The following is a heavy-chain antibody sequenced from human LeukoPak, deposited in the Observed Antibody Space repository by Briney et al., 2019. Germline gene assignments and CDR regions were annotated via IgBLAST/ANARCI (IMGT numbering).Heavy chain of an antibody. V-gene: IGHV3-7*03. D-gene: IGHD3-3*01. J-gene: IGHJ6*02. Sequence: GGSLRLSCAASGFTFSSYWMSWVRQAPGKGLEWVANIKQDGSEKYYVDSVKGRFTISRDNAKNSLYLQINSLRAEDTAVYYCARLRFLEWLSHYYYYYGMDVWGQGTTVTVSS. CDR3: ARLRFLEWLSHYYYYYGMDV. CDR1: GFTFSSYW. CDR2: IKQDGSEK.